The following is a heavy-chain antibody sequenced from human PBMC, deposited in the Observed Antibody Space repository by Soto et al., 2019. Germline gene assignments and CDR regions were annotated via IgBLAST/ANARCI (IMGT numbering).Heavy chain of an antibody. Sequence: QVQLVESGGGVVQPGRSLKLSCAASGFSFSTYGFHWARQAPGKGPEWVAVIWFDGSKKYYADSVEGRFTISRDNSKNTLFLQMNTLRDQDTAVYYCARDPASVGYHFDLWGQGTLVTVSS. D-gene: IGHD6-13*01. CDR1: GFSFSTYG. CDR2: IWFDGSKK. J-gene: IGHJ4*02. V-gene: IGHV3-33*01. CDR3: ARDPASVGYHFDL.